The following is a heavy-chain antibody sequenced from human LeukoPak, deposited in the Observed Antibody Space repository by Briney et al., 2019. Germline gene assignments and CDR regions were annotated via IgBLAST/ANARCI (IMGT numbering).Heavy chain of an antibody. CDR2: IIPIFGTA. CDR1: GGTFSSYA. V-gene: IGHV1-69*06. D-gene: IGHD3-3*01. Sequence: SVKVSCKASGGTFSSYAISWVRQAPGQGLEWMGGIIPIFGTANYAQKFQGRVTITADKSTSTAYMELSSLRSEDTAVYYCARDVRFFGRDVYYYMDVWGKGTTVTVSS. CDR3: ARDVRFFGRDVYYYMDV. J-gene: IGHJ6*03.